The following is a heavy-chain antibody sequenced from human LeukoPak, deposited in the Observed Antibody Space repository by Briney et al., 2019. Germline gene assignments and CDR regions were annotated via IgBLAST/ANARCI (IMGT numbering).Heavy chain of an antibody. V-gene: IGHV3-23*01. Sequence: GGSLRLSCAASGFTFSNYAMTWVRQAPGKGLQWVSTVSGGGDNSYFADSVKGRFTISRDNSNNTLYLQMNSLRAEDTAVYYCATSGGDGYNPGYWGQGTLVTVSS. CDR2: VSGGGDNS. CDR3: ATSGGDGYNPGY. J-gene: IGHJ4*02. CDR1: GFTFSNYA. D-gene: IGHD5-24*01.